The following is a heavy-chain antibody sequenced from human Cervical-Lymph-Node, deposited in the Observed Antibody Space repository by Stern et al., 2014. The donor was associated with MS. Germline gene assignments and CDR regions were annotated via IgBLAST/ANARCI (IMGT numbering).Heavy chain of an antibody. Sequence: QVPLQESGPRLVRPSETLSLTCSVSGGSISRYYWNWIRQPPGKGLEWISYINYSGSTNSNPSLKSRVTTSVDTAKNQISLKLLSVTAADTAVYYCARGSRDGYNVFWLDPWGQGTLVTVSS. CDR2: INYSGST. J-gene: IGHJ5*02. CDR3: ARGSRDGYNVFWLDP. D-gene: IGHD5-24*01. CDR1: GGSISRYY. V-gene: IGHV4-59*01.